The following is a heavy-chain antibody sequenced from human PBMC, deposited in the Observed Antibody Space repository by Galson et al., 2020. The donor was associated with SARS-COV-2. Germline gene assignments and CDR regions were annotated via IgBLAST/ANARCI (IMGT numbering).Heavy chain of an antibody. D-gene: IGHD3-3*01. CDR2: MSSSGSTP. CDR1: GFTFSSYE. J-gene: IGHJ5*02. CDR3: ASGLFWRDYDAGGASGPHFVP. Sequence: GESLKISCSAFGFTFSSYEMNWVRQAPGKGLEWVSYMSSSGSTPYYADSVKGRLTMSRDSAKNSVYLQMNSLRDEDTAVYYCASGLFWRDYDAGGASGPHFVPWGQGSLVACSS. V-gene: IGHV3-48*03.